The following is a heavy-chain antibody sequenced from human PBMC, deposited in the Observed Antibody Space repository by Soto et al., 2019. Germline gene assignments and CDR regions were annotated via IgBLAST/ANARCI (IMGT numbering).Heavy chain of an antibody. J-gene: IGHJ6*02. Sequence: LSLTCAVSGGSISSYYWSWIRQPPGKGLEWIGEINHSGSTNYNPSLKSRVTISVDTSKNQFSLKLSSVTAADTAVYYCARGLNGEWFRRYYYGMDVWGQGNTVIIS. V-gene: IGHV4-34*01. D-gene: IGHD3-3*01. CDR3: ARGLNGEWFRRYYYGMDV. CDR2: INHSGST. CDR1: GGSISSYY.